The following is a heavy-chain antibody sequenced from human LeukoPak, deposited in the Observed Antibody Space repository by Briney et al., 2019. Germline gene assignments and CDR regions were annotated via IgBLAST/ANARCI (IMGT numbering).Heavy chain of an antibody. CDR1: GGSVSSDSYS. D-gene: IGHD5-24*01. J-gene: IGHJ4*02. Sequence: SETLSLTCTVSGGSVSSDSYSWSWIRQPPGKGLEWVGYFYHTGSTYYNPSLKSRVAISVDTSKNQFSLKLSSVTAADTAVYYCARLDRDAYSPTYYFDYWGQGTLVTVSS. CDR2: FYHTGST. V-gene: IGHV4-61*01. CDR3: ARLDRDAYSPTYYFDY.